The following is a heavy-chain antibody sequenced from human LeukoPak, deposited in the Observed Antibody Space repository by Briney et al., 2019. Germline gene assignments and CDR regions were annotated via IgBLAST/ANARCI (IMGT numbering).Heavy chain of an antibody. CDR3: ARVLVVAGHSDYSYFDL. V-gene: IGHV4-4*07. J-gene: IGHJ2*01. CDR2: IYASGTT. Sequence: SETLSLTCTVSGGSFSSYYWSWIRQPAGKGLEWIGHIYASGTTNYNPSLKSRVTMSVDTSKSQFSLKLSSVTAADTAVYYCARVLVVAGHSDYSYFDLWGRGTLVTVSS. D-gene: IGHD2-15*01. CDR1: GGSFSSYY.